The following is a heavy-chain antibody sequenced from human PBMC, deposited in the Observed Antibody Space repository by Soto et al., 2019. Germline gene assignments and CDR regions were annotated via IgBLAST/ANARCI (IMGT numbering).Heavy chain of an antibody. J-gene: IGHJ4*02. V-gene: IGHV3-7*03. Sequence: PGGSLRLSCEASGFMFSKSWMSWVRQTPGMGLEWVANMNGDGSQKYYVDSVKGRFTISRDNAKNSLYLQLNSLRAEDTAVYYCARAYYWGQGALVTVSS. CDR2: MNGDGSQK. D-gene: IGHD2-21*01. CDR3: ARAYY. CDR1: GFMFSKSW.